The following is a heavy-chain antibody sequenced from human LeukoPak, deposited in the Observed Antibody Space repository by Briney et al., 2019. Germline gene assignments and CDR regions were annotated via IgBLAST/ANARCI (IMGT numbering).Heavy chain of an antibody. V-gene: IGHV5-51*01. D-gene: IGHD1-26*01. CDR2: IYPGYSDT. Sequence: GESLKIYCKGAGYSFTSYWIGWVRQMPGKGLEWMGIIYPGYSDTRYSPSFQGQVTISADKSISTAYLQWSSLKASDTAMYYCARQQVGATGGFDYWGQGTLVTVSS. CDR1: GYSFTSYW. CDR3: ARQQVGATGGFDY. J-gene: IGHJ4*02.